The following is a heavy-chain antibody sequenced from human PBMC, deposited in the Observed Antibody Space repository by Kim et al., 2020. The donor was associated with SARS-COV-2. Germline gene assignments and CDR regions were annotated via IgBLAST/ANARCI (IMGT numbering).Heavy chain of an antibody. CDR3: ARGGGIAPPTDY. CDR1: GFTFSSYA. CDR2: ISSNGGST. D-gene: IGHD6-13*01. V-gene: IGHV3-64*01. J-gene: IGHJ4*02. Sequence: GGSLRLSCAASGFTFSSYAMHWVRQAPGKGLEYVSAISSNGGSTYYANSVKGRFTISRDNSKNTLYLQMGSLRAEDMAVYYCARGGGIAPPTDYWGQGTLVTVSS.